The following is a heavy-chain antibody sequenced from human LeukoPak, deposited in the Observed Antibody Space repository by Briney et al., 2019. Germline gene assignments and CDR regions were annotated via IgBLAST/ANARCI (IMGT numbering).Heavy chain of an antibody. J-gene: IGHJ4*02. CDR3: AVGSAYYFDY. Sequence: SETLSLTCSVSGDSISRSTYHWAWIRQPPGKGREWIGIISYSGSTYYNPSLKSRLTISVDMSKNQFSLKLSSVTAADTAVYYCAVGSAYYFDYWGQGTLVTVSS. CDR2: ISYSGST. CDR1: GDSISRSTYH. D-gene: IGHD3-10*01. V-gene: IGHV4-39*01.